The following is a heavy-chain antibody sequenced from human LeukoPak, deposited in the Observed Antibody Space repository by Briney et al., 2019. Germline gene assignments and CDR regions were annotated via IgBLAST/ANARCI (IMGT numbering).Heavy chain of an antibody. CDR1: GGSFSDYY. J-gene: IGHJ4*02. CDR2: ITHSGST. V-gene: IGHV4-34*01. Sequence: PSETLSLTCAVYGGSFSDYYWSWIRQPPGKGLECIGEITHSGSTNYNPSLKSRVTISVDTSENQFSLKLSSVTAADTAVYYCARGDLSYGFDYWGQGTLVTVSS. CDR3: ARGDLSYGFDY. D-gene: IGHD4-17*01.